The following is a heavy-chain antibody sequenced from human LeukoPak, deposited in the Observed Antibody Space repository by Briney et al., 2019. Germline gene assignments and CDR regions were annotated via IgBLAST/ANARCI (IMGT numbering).Heavy chain of an antibody. CDR3: ARNLGGYEKNWFDP. CDR2: IKQDGSEK. Sequence: GGSLRLSRAASGFTFSSYWMSWVRQAPGKGLEWVANIKQDGSEKYYVDSVKGRFTISRDNAKNSLYLQMNSLRAEDTAVYYCARNLGGYEKNWFDPWGPGTLVTVSS. D-gene: IGHD5-12*01. V-gene: IGHV3-7*01. CDR1: GFTFSSYW. J-gene: IGHJ5*02.